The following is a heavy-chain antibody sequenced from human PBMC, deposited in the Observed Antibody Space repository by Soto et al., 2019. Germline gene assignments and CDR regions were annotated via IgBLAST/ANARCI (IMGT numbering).Heavy chain of an antibody. CDR3: ALHPLGYCSSTSCYRGWFDP. D-gene: IGHD2-2*02. V-gene: IGHV2-5*02. CDR1: GFSLSTSGVG. Sequence: QITLKESGPPLVKPTQTLTLTCTFSGFSLSTSGVGVGWIRQPPGKALEWLALIYWDDDKRYSPSLKSRLTITKDTSKNQVVLTMTNMDPVDTATYYCALHPLGYCSSTSCYRGWFDPWGQGTLVTVSS. J-gene: IGHJ5*02. CDR2: IYWDDDK.